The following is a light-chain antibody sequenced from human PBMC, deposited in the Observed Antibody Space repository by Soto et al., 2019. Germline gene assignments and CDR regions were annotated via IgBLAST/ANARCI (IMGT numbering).Light chain of an antibody. CDR1: QSVSSN. CDR2: GAS. CDR3: QQYNNWPPLT. Sequence: EIVMTQSPATLSVSPGERATLSCRASQSVSSNLAWYQQKPGQAPRLLIYGASTRATGIPARFSGSGSGTEFTLTLSSPQSEDLADYYCQQYNNWPPLTFGQGTRLEIK. V-gene: IGKV3-15*01. J-gene: IGKJ5*01.